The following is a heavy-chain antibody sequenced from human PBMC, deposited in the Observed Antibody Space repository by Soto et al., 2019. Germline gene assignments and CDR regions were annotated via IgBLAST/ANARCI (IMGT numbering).Heavy chain of an antibody. D-gene: IGHD3-10*01. Sequence: QVQPVQSGAEVKKPGSSVKVSCKASGGTFSSYAISWVRQAPGQGLEWMGGIIPIFGTANYAQKFQGRVTITADESTRTAYMELRSWRSSDTAVYYCARGGGLLWYFQHWCQGTLVSVSS. CDR1: GGTFSSYA. CDR2: IIPIFGTA. J-gene: IGHJ1*01. V-gene: IGHV1-69*01. CDR3: ARGGGLLWYFQH.